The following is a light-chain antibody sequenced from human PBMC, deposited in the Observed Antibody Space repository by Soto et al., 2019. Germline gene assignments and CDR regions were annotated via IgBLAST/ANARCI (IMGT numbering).Light chain of an antibody. CDR3: QQSYTTPRAT. CDR2: AAS. J-gene: IGKJ2*01. Sequence: DIQMTQSPSSLSASVGDRVTITCRASQRISNYLNWYQQKPGKAPKLLIYAASSLQSGVASRFSGSGSGTDFTLTISSLQPEDFATYYCQQSYTTPRATFGQGTKLEIK. V-gene: IGKV1-39*01. CDR1: QRISNY.